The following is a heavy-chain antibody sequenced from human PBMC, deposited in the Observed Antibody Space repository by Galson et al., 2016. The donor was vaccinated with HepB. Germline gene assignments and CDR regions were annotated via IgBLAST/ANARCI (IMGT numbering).Heavy chain of an antibody. CDR2: IKTSGGNT. D-gene: IGHD1-14*01. Sequence: SLRLSCAASGFTFSTYAMGWVRQAPGKGLEWVSTIKTSGGNTYYADSVKGRFTISRDDSQNTVYLQMNSLTAEDTALYYCAKVQILITAVNPYYFDHWGQGTLVIVSS. CDR1: GFTFSTYA. CDR3: AKVQILITAVNPYYFDH. V-gene: IGHV3-23*01. J-gene: IGHJ4*02.